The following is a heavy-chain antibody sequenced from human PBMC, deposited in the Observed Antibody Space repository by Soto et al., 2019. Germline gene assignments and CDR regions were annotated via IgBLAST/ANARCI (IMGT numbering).Heavy chain of an antibody. D-gene: IGHD1-7*01. CDR2: IGSSSGSI. J-gene: IGHJ4*02. CDR1: GFTFSSCS. Sequence: GGSLCLAWASCGFTFSSCSMNLVRKAQGKGLEWISYIGSSSGSIYYADSVKGRLTISRDNAKNSVYLQMNSLRDEDTAVYYSASDPLPGTSHFDYWGQGTLVTVSS. CDR3: ASDPLPGTSHFDY. V-gene: IGHV3-48*02.